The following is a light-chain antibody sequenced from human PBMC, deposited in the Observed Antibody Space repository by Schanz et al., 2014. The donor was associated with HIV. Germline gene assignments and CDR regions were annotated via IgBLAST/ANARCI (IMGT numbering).Light chain of an antibody. CDR3: QQYATTPLT. CDR2: GAS. Sequence: EIVLTQSPGTLSLSPGERATLSCWASQSLSSNILAWYQHKPGQAPRLLIYGASSRATGIPDRFSGSGSGTDFTLTIRRLEPEDFALYYCQQYATTPLTFGGGTRVDMK. J-gene: IGKJ4*01. V-gene: IGKV3-20*01. CDR1: QSLSSNI.